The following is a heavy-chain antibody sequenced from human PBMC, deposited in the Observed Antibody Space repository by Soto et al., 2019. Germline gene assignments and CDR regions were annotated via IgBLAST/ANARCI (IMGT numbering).Heavy chain of an antibody. CDR3: ARDEVPAANWLDP. CDR2: ISGYNGNT. J-gene: IGHJ5*02. CDR1: GYIFINYG. Sequence: GASVKVSCKASGYIFINYGITWVRQAPGQGLEWMGWISGYNGNTNHAQKFQGRVTMTTDTSTSTAYMGLRSLGFDDTAVYYCARDEVPAANWLDPWGQGTLVTVSS. V-gene: IGHV1-18*01. D-gene: IGHD2-2*01.